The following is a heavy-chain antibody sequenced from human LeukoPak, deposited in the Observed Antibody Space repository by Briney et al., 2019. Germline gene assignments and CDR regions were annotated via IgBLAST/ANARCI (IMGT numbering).Heavy chain of an antibody. J-gene: IGHJ5*02. CDR1: GYTFTGYY. D-gene: IGHD1-1*01. CDR3: ARKSKQLLLSRNGFAP. CDR2: INPNSGGT. Sequence: ASVKVSCKASGYTFTGYYMHWVRQAPGQGLEWMGWINPNSGGTNYAQKFQGRVTMTRDTSISTAYMELSRLRSDDTAVYYCARKSKQLLLSRNGFAPGAKETLVTFSS. V-gene: IGHV1-2*02.